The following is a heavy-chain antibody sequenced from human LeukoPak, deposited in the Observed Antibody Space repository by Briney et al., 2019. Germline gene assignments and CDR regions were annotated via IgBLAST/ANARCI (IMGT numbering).Heavy chain of an antibody. Sequence: GGSLRLSCAASGFTVSSNYMSWVRQAPGKGLEWVSVIYSGGSTYYADSVKGRFTISRDNSKNTLYLQMNSLRAEDTAVYYCAREELGSSWYGNDNWFDPWGQGTLVTVSS. J-gene: IGHJ5*02. CDR1: GFTVSSNY. CDR3: AREELGSSWYGNDNWFDP. V-gene: IGHV3-66*01. CDR2: IYSGGST. D-gene: IGHD6-13*01.